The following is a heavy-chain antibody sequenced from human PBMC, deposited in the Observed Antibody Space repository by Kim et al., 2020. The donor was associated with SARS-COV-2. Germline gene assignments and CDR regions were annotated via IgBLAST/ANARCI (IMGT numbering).Heavy chain of an antibody. J-gene: IGHJ6*03. CDR2: INPSGST. V-gene: IGHV4-4*07. Sequence: SETLSLTCTVSGGSISSYYWSWIRQPAGKGLEWIGRINPSGSTNYNPSLKSRVTISVDTSKNQFSLKLSSVTAADTAVYYCARELMVVGTVAFYYYYCM. CDR1: GGSISSYY. CDR3: ARELMVVGTVAFYYYYCM. D-gene: IGHD2-15*01.